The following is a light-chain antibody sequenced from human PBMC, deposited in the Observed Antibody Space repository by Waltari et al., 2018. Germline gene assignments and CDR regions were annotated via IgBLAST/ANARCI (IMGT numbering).Light chain of an antibody. CDR3: TSYTTTKTVV. CDR2: DVA. V-gene: IGLV2-14*01. CDR1: SSDIGGYNY. Sequence: QSALTQPASVSGSPGQSITISCTGTSSDIGGYNYVSWYQQHPGKAPKLMIYDVARWPSGVSNRFSGPKSGNTASLTIPGLQAEDEADYYCTSYTTTKTVVFGGGTKVTVL. J-gene: IGLJ2*01.